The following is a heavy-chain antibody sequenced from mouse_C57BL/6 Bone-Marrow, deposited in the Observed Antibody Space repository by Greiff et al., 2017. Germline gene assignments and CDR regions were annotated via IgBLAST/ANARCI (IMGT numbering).Heavy chain of an antibody. CDR2: IWGDVST. D-gene: IGHD1-1*01. Sequence: VQLVESGLGLVAPSQSLSIPCTVSGFSLTSYGVSWGRQPPGKGLAWLGVIWGDVSTNYPFALISRLSISKDNSKRQVVLRLNSLQTYDTATDEKWSTTEVAYYCDYGGQGTTLTVSS. CDR3: WSTTEVAYYCDY. V-gene: IGHV2-3*01. J-gene: IGHJ2*01. CDR1: GFSLTSYG.